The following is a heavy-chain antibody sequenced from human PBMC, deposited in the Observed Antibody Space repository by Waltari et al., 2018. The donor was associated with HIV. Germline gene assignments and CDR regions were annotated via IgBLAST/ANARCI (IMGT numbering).Heavy chain of an antibody. V-gene: IGHV4-59*11. Sequence: QVRLQESGPGLVKPSETLSLICTVSGDSISNQYWSWIRQPPGGGLEWMGHVHHSGATSYNPSLGSRVSISLDPSKNHLSLRLTSVPAADTAVYYCAREGSSTCGFDYWGQGTLVTVSS. CDR2: VHHSGAT. J-gene: IGHJ4*02. CDR3: AREGSSTCGFDY. D-gene: IGHD2-2*01. CDR1: GDSISNQY.